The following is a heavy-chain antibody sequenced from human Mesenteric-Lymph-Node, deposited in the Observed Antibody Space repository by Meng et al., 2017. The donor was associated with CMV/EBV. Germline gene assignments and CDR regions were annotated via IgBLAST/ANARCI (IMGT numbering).Heavy chain of an antibody. V-gene: IGHV3-15*01. D-gene: IGHD6-13*01. Sequence: ASGFTFSNAWIGDIRQAPGKGLEWVGRIKSKTDRATPPSAPPVTLRFTISRDDSKNTLYLQMNSLKTEDTAVYYCTTDIAAAGPSDYWGQGTLVTVSS. CDR3: TTDIAAAGPSDY. J-gene: IGHJ4*02. CDR1: GFTFSNAW. CDR2: IKSKTDRATP.